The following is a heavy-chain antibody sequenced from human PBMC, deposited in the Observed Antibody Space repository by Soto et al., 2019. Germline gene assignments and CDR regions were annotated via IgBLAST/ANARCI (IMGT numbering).Heavy chain of an antibody. Sequence: GASVKVSCKASGDTFTGYYMHWVRQAPGQGLEWMGWINPNSGGTNYAQKFQGWITMTRDTSISTAYMELSRLRSDDTAVYYCARGAIFGVVIIQDDAFDIWGQGTMVTVSS. CDR2: INPNSGGT. CDR3: ARGAIFGVVIIQDDAFDI. D-gene: IGHD3-3*01. CDR1: GDTFTGYY. V-gene: IGHV1-2*04. J-gene: IGHJ3*02.